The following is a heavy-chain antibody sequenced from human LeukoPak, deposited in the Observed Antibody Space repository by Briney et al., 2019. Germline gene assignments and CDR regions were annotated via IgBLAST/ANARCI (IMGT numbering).Heavy chain of an antibody. CDR1: GCSRSTSGGG. CDR2: IYWDDDN. Sequence: KLSGRTLVKPTQTPTLTCTFSGCSRSTSGGGVGWIRQPPGMALECLARIYWDDDNRYSPSLKSRLTITKDTSKTQVVLTMTNIDPVATATYSCAHAYSSGWSQGLDYFDYWGQGTLVTVSS. CDR3: AHAYSSGWSQGLDYFDY. V-gene: IGHV2-5*02. D-gene: IGHD6-19*01. J-gene: IGHJ4*02.